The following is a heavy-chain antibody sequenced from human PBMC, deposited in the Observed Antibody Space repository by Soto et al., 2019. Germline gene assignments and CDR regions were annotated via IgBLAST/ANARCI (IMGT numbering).Heavy chain of an antibody. CDR2: ISVSGGST. Sequence: EVQLLESGGGLVQPGGSLRLSCAASGFTFSSYAMSWVRQAPGKGLEWVSGISVSGGSTYYADSVKGRFTISRDNSXXXXFXXMNXXRAEDTAVYYCAKFYGDYYGSVDYWGQGTLVTVSS. V-gene: IGHV3-23*01. CDR3: AKFYGDYYGSVDY. J-gene: IGHJ4*02. D-gene: IGHD3-10*01. CDR1: GFTFSSYA.